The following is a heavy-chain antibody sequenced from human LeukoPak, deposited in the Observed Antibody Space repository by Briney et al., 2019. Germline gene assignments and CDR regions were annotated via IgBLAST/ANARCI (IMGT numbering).Heavy chain of an antibody. J-gene: IGHJ4*02. V-gene: IGHV3-66*01. CDR1: GLTVGFKC. D-gene: IGHD6-19*01. CDR3: ARGSIAVAGIFDY. Sequence: GGSLRLSCAASGLTVGFKCMSWVRQAPGKGLEWVSVIYSGGSTYYADSVKGRFTISRDNSKNTLYLQMNSLRAEDTAVYYCARGSIAVAGIFDYWGQGTLVTVSS. CDR2: IYSGGST.